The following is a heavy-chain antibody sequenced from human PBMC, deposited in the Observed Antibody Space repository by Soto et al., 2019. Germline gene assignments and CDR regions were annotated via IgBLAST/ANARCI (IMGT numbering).Heavy chain of an antibody. CDR2: ISGSAISA. V-gene: IGHV3-23*01. Sequence: PGGSLRLSCAASGFTFSSYAMSWVRQAPGKGLEWVSAISGSAISAFYAESVKGRFTISRDNSKNTLFLQMSSLRAEDTAVYYCAKVFLNLGGYYYSMDVWCQGITVTVS. J-gene: IGHJ6*02. D-gene: IGHD3-16*01. CDR1: GFTFSSYA. CDR3: AKVFLNLGGYYYSMDV.